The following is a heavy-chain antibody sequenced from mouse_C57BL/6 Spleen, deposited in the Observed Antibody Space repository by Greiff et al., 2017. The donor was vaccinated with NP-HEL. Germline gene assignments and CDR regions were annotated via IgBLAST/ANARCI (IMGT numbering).Heavy chain of an antibody. CDR3: AKDYYGSSHRYFDV. V-gene: IGHV5-4*03. Sequence: EVKLVESGGGLVKPGGSLKLSCAASGFTFSSYAMSWVRQTPEKRLEWVATISDGGSYTYYPDNVKGRFTISRDNAKNNLYLQMSHLKSEDTAMYYCAKDYYGSSHRYFDVWGTGTTVTVSS. CDR1: GFTFSSYA. D-gene: IGHD1-1*01. CDR2: ISDGGSYT. J-gene: IGHJ1*03.